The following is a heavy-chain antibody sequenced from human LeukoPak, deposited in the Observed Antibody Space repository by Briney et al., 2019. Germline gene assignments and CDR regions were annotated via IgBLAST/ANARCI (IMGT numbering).Heavy chain of an antibody. CDR1: GGSISSYY. J-gene: IGHJ4*02. CDR2: ISYSGSP. Sequence: SSETLSLTCTVSGGSISSYYWSWIRQPPGKGLEWIGYISYSGSPNYNPSLKSRVTISVDTSKNQFSLKLSSVTAADTAVYYCARVSLVRGAPDYYFDYWGQGTLVTVSS. D-gene: IGHD3-10*01. CDR3: ARVSLVRGAPDYYFDY. V-gene: IGHV4-59*01.